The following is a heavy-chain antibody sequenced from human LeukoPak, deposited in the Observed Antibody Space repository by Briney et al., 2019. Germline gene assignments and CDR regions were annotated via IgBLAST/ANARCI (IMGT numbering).Heavy chain of an antibody. J-gene: IGHJ4*02. D-gene: IGHD5-12*01. CDR1: GGSISSYY. Sequence: ETLSLTCTVSGGSISSYYWSWVRQAPGKGLERVSVIDSADNTYYADSVKGRFTISRDNSNNTVFLQLNSVRAEDTAVYYCARRGGYSGHDFGGGIEGYFDSWGQGTVVTVSS. V-gene: IGHV3-53*01. CDR3: ARRGGYSGHDFGGGIEGYFDS. CDR2: IDSADNT.